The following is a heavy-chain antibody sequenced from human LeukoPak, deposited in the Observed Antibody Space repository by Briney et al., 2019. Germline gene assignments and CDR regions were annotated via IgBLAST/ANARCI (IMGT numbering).Heavy chain of an antibody. CDR3: ARTPRMNIVVVPAANLNAFDI. D-gene: IGHD2-2*01. J-gene: IGHJ3*02. CDR1: GGSISSGGYY. Sequence: SQTLSLTCTVSGGSISSGGYYWSWIRQHPGKGLEWIGYIYYSGTTYYNQPLKSRVTISVDTSKNQFSLKLSSVTAADTAVYYCARTPRMNIVVVPAANLNAFDIWGEGTMVTVSS. CDR2: IYYSGTT. V-gene: IGHV4-31*03.